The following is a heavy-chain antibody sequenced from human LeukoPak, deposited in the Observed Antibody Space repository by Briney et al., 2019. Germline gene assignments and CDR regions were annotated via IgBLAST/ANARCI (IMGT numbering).Heavy chain of an antibody. V-gene: IGHV3-7*01. CDR3: ARVRDGYKPPKLSSYYYMDV. D-gene: IGHD5-24*01. J-gene: IGHJ6*03. CDR2: IKQDGSEK. Sequence: GGSLRLSCAASGFTFSSYWMSWVRQAPGQGLEWVANIKQDGSEKYYVDSVKGRFTISRDNAKNSLYLQMSSLRAEDTAVYYCARVRDGYKPPKLSSYYYMDVWGKGTTVTISS. CDR1: GFTFSSYW.